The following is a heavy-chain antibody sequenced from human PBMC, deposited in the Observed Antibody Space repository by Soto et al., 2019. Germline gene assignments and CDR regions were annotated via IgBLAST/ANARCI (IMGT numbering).Heavy chain of an antibody. D-gene: IGHD3-9*01. J-gene: IGHJ6*01. CDR2: IYWNDDK. CDR1: GFSLSTGGVA. CDR3: AHKLRYLDTLYV. Sequence: QITLEESAPTLVRPTQTLTLSCIFSGFSLSTGGVAVGWIRQPPGKALEWLALIYWNDDKLYSPSLKTRLTVTKDTSKNQVVLTITNVDPVDTATYYCAHKLRYLDTLYVWGRGTTVTVSS. V-gene: IGHV2-5*01.